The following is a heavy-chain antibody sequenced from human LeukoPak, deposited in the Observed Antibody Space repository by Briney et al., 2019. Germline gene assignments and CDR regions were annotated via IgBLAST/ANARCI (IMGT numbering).Heavy chain of an antibody. CDR3: ARNSRGRFDY. CDR2: INLDGSER. D-gene: IGHD4-23*01. J-gene: IGHJ4*02. CDR1: GFTFSNYW. V-gene: IGHV3-7*03. Sequence: GGSLRLSCAASGFTFSNYWMSWVRQAPGKGLEWVANINLDGSERHFVDSVKGRFTISRDNARNSLYLQMSSLRAEDTAVYHCARNSRGRFDYWGQGTVVTVSS.